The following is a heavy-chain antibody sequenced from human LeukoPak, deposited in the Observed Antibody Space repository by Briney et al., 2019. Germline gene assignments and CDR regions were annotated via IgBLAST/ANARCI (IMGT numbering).Heavy chain of an antibody. V-gene: IGHV3-7*01. D-gene: IGHD3-10*01. CDR3: ARDAVSGGGHDY. CDR2: IKEDGSEK. J-gene: IGHJ4*02. Sequence: HPGGSLRLSCAASKFTFSSYWMSWVRQAPGKGLEWVANIKEDGSEKFYVDSVKGRFTISRDNAKNSLYLQMNSLRAEDTAMYYCARDAVSGGGHDYWGQGTLVTVSS. CDR1: KFTFSSYW.